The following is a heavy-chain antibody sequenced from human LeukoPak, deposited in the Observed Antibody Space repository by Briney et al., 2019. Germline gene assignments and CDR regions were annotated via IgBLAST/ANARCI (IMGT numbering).Heavy chain of an antibody. V-gene: IGHV3-48*01. J-gene: IGHJ4*02. CDR2: ISSSSSTI. CDR3: PRDLTGRGGDFWSGYYTGHYFDY. D-gene: IGHD3-3*01. CDR1: GFTFSSYS. Sequence: GGSLRLSCAASGFTFSSYSMNWVRQAPGKGLEWVSYISSSSSTIYYADSVKGRFTISRDNAKNSLYLQMNSLRAADTAVYYSPRDLTGRGGDFWSGYYTGHYFDYWGQGTLVTVSS.